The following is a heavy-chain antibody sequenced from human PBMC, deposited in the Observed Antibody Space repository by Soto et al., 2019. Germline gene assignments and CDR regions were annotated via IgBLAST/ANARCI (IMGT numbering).Heavy chain of an antibody. CDR1: GYSFTNYW. CDR2: IYPDDSDT. J-gene: IGHJ5*02. D-gene: IGHD3-3*01. CDR3: ARLEWLSLAAWFDP. V-gene: IGHV5-51*01. Sequence: PGESLKISCKGSGYSFTNYWIGWVRQMPGKGLEWTGIIYPDDSDTKYSPSFQGQVTFSADKSINTAYLQWSSLKASDTAIYYCARLEWLSLAAWFDPWGQGTLVTVSS.